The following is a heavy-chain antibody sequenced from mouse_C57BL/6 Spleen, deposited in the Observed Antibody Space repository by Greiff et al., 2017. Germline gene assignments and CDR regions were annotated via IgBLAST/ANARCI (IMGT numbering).Heavy chain of an antibody. V-gene: IGHV3-6*01. Sequence: EVKLQESGPGLVKPSQSLSLTCSVTGYSITSGYYWNWIRQFPGNKLEWMGYISYDGSNNYNPSLKNRISITRDTSKNQFFLKLNSVTTEDTATYYCARDNPYFDVWGTGTTVTVSS. CDR2: ISYDGSN. CDR3: ARDNPYFDV. CDR1: GYSITSGYY. J-gene: IGHJ1*03.